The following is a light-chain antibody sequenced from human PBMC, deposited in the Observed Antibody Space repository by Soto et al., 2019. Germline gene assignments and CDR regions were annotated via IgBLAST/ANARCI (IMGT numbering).Light chain of an antibody. CDR3: QQRSNWPYT. Sequence: EIVLTQSPATLSLSPGERATLSCRASQRVSSYLAWYQQKPGQAPRLLIYDASNRATGIPARFSGSGSGTDFTLTISSLEPEDFAVYYCQQRSNWPYTFGQGTKVEIK. V-gene: IGKV3-11*01. J-gene: IGKJ2*01. CDR1: QRVSSY. CDR2: DAS.